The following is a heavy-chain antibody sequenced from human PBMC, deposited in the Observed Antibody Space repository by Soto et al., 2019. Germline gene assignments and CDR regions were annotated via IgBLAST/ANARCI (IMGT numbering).Heavy chain of an antibody. CDR3: TRQWLLWGPFDY. V-gene: IGHV3-73*01. CDR2: IRAKANTYAT. J-gene: IGHJ4*02. CDR1: GFTFSTYS. D-gene: IGHD3-3*01. Sequence: PGGSLRLSCAVSGFTFSTYSMNWVRQAPGKGLEWVGRIRAKANTYATSYGASVKGRFTISRDDSKNTAYLQMNSLNTEDTAVYFCTRQWLLWGPFDYWGRGSLVTVSS.